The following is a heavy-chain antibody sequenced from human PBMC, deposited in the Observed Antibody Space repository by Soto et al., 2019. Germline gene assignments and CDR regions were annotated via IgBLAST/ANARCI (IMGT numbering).Heavy chain of an antibody. Sequence: SVKVSCKASGGTFSSYTISWVRQAPGQGLEWMGRIIPILGIANYAQKFQGRVTITADKSTSTAYMELSSLRSEDTAVYYCARARSNPQHDYYYYYMDVWGKGTTVTVSS. CDR1: GGTFSSYT. CDR3: ARARSNPQHDYYYYYMDV. J-gene: IGHJ6*03. D-gene: IGHD4-4*01. CDR2: IIPILGIA. V-gene: IGHV1-69*02.